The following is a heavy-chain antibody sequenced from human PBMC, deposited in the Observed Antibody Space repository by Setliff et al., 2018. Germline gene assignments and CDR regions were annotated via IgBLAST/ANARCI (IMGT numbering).Heavy chain of an antibody. CDR3: ARHYSFRVVITSKRGWFDP. V-gene: IGHV4-31*03. J-gene: IGHJ5*02. CDR1: GDSLTSGSYY. D-gene: IGHD2-21*01. Sequence: SETLSLTCTVSGDSLTSGSYYWNWIRQRPGKALEWLGYIYYTGSTFYNPSLGGRFSISMDTSKMQFSLRLASVTAADTATYFCARHYSFRVVITSKRGWFDPWGQGTQVTVSS. CDR2: IYYTGST.